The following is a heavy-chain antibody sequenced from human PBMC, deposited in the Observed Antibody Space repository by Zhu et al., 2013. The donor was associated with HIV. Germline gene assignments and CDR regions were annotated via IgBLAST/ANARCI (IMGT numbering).Heavy chain of an antibody. CDR2: INPNGGT. Sequence: QVHLVQSEPEVKKPGASVKVSCKAYEYTFTDDYIHWVRQAPGQGLEWMGWINPNGGTNYAQKFQGRVTMTSDTSVNTVYLELSGLKSDDTAVYYCARPALTHLRSAEDLDYVGPGNPGHRLV. CDR1: EYTFTDDY. V-gene: IGHV1-2*02. J-gene: IGHJ4*02. CDR3: ARPALTHLRSAEDLDY.